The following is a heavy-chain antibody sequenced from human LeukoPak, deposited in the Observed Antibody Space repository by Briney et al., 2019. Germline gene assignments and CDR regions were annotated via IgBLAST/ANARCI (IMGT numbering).Heavy chain of an antibody. J-gene: IGHJ3*02. CDR2: ISYDGSNE. Sequence: GGSLRLSCAASGFTFSSYVMHWVRQAPGKGLEWVAIISYDGSNEYYADSVKGRFTISRDNSKNTLYLQMNSLRAEDTAVYYCAKDPPFPRITGTATDAFDIWGQGTMVTVSS. D-gene: IGHD1-20*01. CDR1: GFTFSSYV. V-gene: IGHV3-30*04. CDR3: AKDPPFPRITGTATDAFDI.